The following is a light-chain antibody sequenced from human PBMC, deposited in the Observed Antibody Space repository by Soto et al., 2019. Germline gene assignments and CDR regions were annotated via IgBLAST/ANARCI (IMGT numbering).Light chain of an antibody. CDR3: QQSYSTPRWT. J-gene: IGKJ1*01. V-gene: IGKV1-39*01. CDR2: AAS. Sequence: DIQMTQSPSSLSASVGDRVTITCRASQSISSYLNWYQQKPGKAPKLLIYAASSLQSGIPSRFSGSGSGTDFTLTTSSLQPADFATYYCQQSYSTPRWTFGQGTKVEIK. CDR1: QSISSY.